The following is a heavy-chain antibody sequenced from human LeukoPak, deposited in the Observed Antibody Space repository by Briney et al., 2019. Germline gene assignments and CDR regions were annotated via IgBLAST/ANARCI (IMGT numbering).Heavy chain of an antibody. D-gene: IGHD2/OR15-2a*01. Sequence: GGSLRLSCAASGFVVTANYLAWARQAPGKGLEWVSTISNGGDPFYGDSVKGRSTISRDESTNTFSLQLDSLRVEDMGVYYCALLSGGTFDYWGQGTQVTVSS. CDR3: ALLSGGTFDY. V-gene: IGHV3-53*01. J-gene: IGHJ4*02. CDR2: ISNGGDP. CDR1: GFVVTANY.